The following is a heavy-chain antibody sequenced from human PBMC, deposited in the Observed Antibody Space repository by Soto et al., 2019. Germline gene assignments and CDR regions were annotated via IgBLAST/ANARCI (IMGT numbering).Heavy chain of an antibody. CDR3: GRDGVGHSTFFGYFDF. CDR1: GFTFSGLG. Sequence: QVQLVESGGCVVQPGRSLRLSCAASGFTFSGLGMHWVRQAPGKGLEGVAVIRYDGSNIYYADAVKGRCTISRDNSKYTLYLQMNSLRADDTAVYYFGRDGVGHSTFFGYFDFWGQGTLVTVSS. V-gene: IGHV3-33*01. D-gene: IGHD1-26*01. J-gene: IGHJ4*02. CDR2: IRYDGSNI.